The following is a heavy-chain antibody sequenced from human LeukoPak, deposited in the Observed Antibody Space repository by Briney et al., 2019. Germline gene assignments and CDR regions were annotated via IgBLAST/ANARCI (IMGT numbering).Heavy chain of an antibody. J-gene: IGHJ6*02. D-gene: IGHD2-8*01. CDR2: ISSSSSYI. Sequence: GVSLRLSCAASGFTFSSYSMNWVRQAPGKGLEWVSSISSSSSYIYYADSVKGRFTISRDNAKNSLYLQMSSLRAEDTAVYYCARDPPHGVISLARYGMDVWGQGTTVTVSS. CDR3: ARDPPHGVISLARYGMDV. V-gene: IGHV3-21*01. CDR1: GFTFSSYS.